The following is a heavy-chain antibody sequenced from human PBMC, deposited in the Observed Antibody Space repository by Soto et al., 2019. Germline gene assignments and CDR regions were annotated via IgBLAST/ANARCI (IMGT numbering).Heavy chain of an antibody. CDR3: NTDRILSFGEYPFAMDV. J-gene: IGHJ6*02. D-gene: IGHD3-10*01. CDR1: GFTFRNAW. Sequence: ESGGGLVKPGGPLTLSCEGSGFTFRNAWMSWVRHAPGNRLEWVGRIKSNSDGETTNYAEPVKDSFTISRDNLKNTLYLRMSSLKSAYTAAYYCNTDRILSFGEYPFAMDVWGQGTTVTVSS. CDR2: IKSNSDGETT. V-gene: IGHV3-15*01.